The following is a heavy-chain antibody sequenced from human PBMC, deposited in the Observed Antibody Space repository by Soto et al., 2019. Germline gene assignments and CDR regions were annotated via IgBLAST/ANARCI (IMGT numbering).Heavy chain of an antibody. Sequence: GESLKISGKGSGYTFTNSWIGWVRQMPGRGLEWRGIIYPGDADTRYSPSFQGRVTISADKSISTAYLQWSSLKAADTAMYYCATRGGREYFDCWGQGPLVTVSS. CDR1: GYTFTNSW. D-gene: IGHD1-26*01. J-gene: IGHJ4*02. V-gene: IGHV5-51*01. CDR2: IYPGDADT. CDR3: ATRGGREYFDC.